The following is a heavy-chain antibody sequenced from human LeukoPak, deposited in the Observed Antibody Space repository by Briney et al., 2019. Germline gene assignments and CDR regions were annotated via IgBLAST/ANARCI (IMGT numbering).Heavy chain of an antibody. CDR3: TRRANGRRYNWFDT. V-gene: IGHV1-69*06. J-gene: IGHJ5*02. CDR1: GGTFSSYA. D-gene: IGHD2-8*01. Sequence: VASVKVSCKASGGTFSSYAISWVRQAPGQGLEWMGGIIPIFGTANYAQKFQGRVTITADKSTSTAYMELSSLRSEDTAVYYCTRRANGRRYNWFDTWGQGTLVTVSS. CDR2: IIPIFGTA.